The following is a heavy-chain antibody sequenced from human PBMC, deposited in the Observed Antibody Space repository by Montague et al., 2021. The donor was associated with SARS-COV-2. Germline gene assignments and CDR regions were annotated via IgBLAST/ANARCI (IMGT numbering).Heavy chain of an antibody. D-gene: IGHD2-15*01. CDR3: ARVLGGDCSGGSCYRGWYFDL. CDR1: GGSISSGGYY. CDR2: IYYSGST. J-gene: IGHJ2*01. V-gene: IGHV4-31*03. Sequence: TLSLTCTVSGGSISSGGYYWSWIRQHPGKGLEWIGYIYYSGSTYYTPSLQSRVTISVDTSQNQFSLKLSSVTAADTAVYYCARVLGGDCSGGSCYRGWYFDLWGRGTLVTVSS.